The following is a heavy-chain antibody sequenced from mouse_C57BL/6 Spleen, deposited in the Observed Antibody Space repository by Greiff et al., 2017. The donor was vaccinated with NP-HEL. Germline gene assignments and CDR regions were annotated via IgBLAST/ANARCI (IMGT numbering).Heavy chain of an antibody. V-gene: IGHV14-1*01. CDR2: IDPEDGDT. Sequence: EVQLQQSGAELVRPGASVKLSCTASGFNIKDYYMHWVKQRPEQGLEWIGRIDPEDGDTEYAPKFQGKATMTAATSSNTAYLQLSSLTSEDTAVYYCTKGDYYGSSYDYAMDYWGQGTSVTVSS. CDR1: GFNIKDYY. D-gene: IGHD1-1*01. J-gene: IGHJ4*01. CDR3: TKGDYYGSSYDYAMDY.